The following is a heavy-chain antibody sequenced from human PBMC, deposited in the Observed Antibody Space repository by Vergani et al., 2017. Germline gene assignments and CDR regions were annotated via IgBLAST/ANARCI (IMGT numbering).Heavy chain of an antibody. D-gene: IGHD2-8*01. CDR3: AKDNRFCTNDVCDASLATFDY. J-gene: IGHJ4*02. CDR2: ISASDGNT. CDR1: GFSFSHCD. V-gene: IGHV3-23*01. Sequence: EGQLLESGGGLVQPGGSLRLSCAASGFSFSHCDMSWVRQTPGKGLEGVSTISASDGNTYYADSLRGRFTISRDNSKNTLYLQLNSLSAEDTAVYYCAKDNRFCTNDVCDASLATFDYWGRGALVSVSS.